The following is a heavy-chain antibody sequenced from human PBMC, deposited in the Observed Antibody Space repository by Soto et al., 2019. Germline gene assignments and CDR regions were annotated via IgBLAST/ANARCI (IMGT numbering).Heavy chain of an antibody. CDR1: GYSFTSYC. Sequence: PGESLKISCKGSGYSFTSYCISWVRQMPGKGLECMGRIDPSDSYTNYSPSFQGHVTISADKSISTAYLQWSSLKASDTAMYYCARQSEFYYGSGSYGPPGGSRGMDVWRQGTTVTVSS. D-gene: IGHD3-10*01. J-gene: IGHJ6*02. CDR2: IDPSDSYT. CDR3: ARQSEFYYGSGSYGPPGGSRGMDV. V-gene: IGHV5-10-1*01.